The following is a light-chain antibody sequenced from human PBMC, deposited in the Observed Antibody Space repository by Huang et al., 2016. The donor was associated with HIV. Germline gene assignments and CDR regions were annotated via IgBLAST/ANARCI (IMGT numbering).Light chain of an antibody. CDR3: QQYYKLYT. Sequence: IVTTQSQGTLSVSPGERATLSCRASHSVGSTFAWYQQKPGQSPRLLIYGASTRATGIPARFSGSGSGTEFTLTISSLQSEDFAVYYCQQYYKLYTFGQGTKLEIK. CDR1: HSVGST. J-gene: IGKJ2*01. CDR2: GAS. V-gene: IGKV3-15*01.